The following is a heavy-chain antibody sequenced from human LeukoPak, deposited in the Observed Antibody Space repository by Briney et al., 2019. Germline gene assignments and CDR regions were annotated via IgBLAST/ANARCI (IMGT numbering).Heavy chain of an antibody. CDR1: GFTFSSYA. J-gene: IGHJ4*02. V-gene: IGHV3-23*01. CDR2: ISGSGGST. Sequence: GGSLRLPCAASGFTFSSYAVSWVRHAPGKGLEWVSAISGSGGSTYYADSVKGRFTISRDNSKNTLYLQMNSLRAEDTAVYYCAKGRGYSYGFYHFDYWGQGTLVTVSS. D-gene: IGHD5-18*01. CDR3: AKGRGYSYGFYHFDY.